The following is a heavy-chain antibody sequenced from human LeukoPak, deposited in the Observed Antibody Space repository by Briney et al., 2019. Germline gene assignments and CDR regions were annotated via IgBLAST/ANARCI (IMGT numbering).Heavy chain of an antibody. V-gene: IGHV1-8*01. CDR1: GYTFTSYD. J-gene: IGHJ4*02. CDR3: ARAYISATGLDS. Sequence: GASVKVSCKASGYTFTSYDINWVRQATGQGLEWMGWMNPNSGNTGYAQKFQGRVNMTRNNSISTAYMELSSLRSEDTAMYYCARAYISATGLDSWGQGTPVTVSS. D-gene: IGHD6-13*01. CDR2: MNPNSGNT.